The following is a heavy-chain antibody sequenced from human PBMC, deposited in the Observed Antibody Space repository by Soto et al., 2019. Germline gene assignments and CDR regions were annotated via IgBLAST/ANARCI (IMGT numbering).Heavy chain of an antibody. Sequence: SETLSLTCTVSGGSISSYYWSWIRQPPGKGLEWIGYIYYSGSTNYNPSLKSRVTISVDTSKNQFSLKLSSVTAADTAVYYCARDPFPDSSGYYFNYWGQGTLVTVSS. CDR1: GGSISSYY. CDR3: ARDPFPDSSGYYFNY. CDR2: IYYSGST. V-gene: IGHV4-59*01. D-gene: IGHD3-22*01. J-gene: IGHJ4*02.